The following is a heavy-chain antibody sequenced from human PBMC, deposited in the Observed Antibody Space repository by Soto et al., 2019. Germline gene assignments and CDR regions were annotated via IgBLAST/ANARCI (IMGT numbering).Heavy chain of an antibody. V-gene: IGHV3-33*01. CDR3: ARDFTGGAIFPGVQYYALEV. J-gene: IGHJ6*01. Sequence: GWSLRLSCAASAFSLGRYRMHSVRQAPGKWLEWVAVVLYGGSQPTYADSVKGRFTISSQNSKNTVYLHVDRLRAEDTPAYNWARDFTGGAIFPGVQYYALEVWVRGTTGTVSS. CDR1: AFSLGRYR. CDR2: VLYGGSQP. D-gene: IGHD3-16*01.